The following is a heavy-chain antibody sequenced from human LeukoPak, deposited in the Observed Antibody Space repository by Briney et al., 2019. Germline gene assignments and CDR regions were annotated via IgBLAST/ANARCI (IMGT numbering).Heavy chain of an antibody. Sequence: GRSLRLSCAASGFTFSSYAIHWVRQAPGKGLEWVAVIPYDGSNKYYADSVKGRFTISRDNSKNTLYLQINSLRGEDTAVYYCARDRSQRAYSYGPDGEWGQGTLVTVSS. CDR2: IPYDGSNK. V-gene: IGHV3-30*01. CDR3: ARDRSQRAYSYGPDGE. D-gene: IGHD5-18*01. CDR1: GFTFSSYA. J-gene: IGHJ4*02.